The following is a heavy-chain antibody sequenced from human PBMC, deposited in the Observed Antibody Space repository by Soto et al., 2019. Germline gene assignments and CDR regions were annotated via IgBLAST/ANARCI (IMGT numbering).Heavy chain of an antibody. CDR2: IIPIFGTA. J-gene: IGHJ6*02. CDR1: GGTFSSYA. CDR3: GSSVAKYYYFGMDV. D-gene: IGHD5-12*01. Sequence: QVQLVQSGAEVKKPGSSVKVSCKASGGTFSSYAISWVRQAPGQGLEWMGGIIPIFGTANYAQKFQGRVTISADESTSTAYMELGILISEDTAVYYFGSSVAKYYYFGMDVWGQGTTVNVSS. V-gene: IGHV1-69*12.